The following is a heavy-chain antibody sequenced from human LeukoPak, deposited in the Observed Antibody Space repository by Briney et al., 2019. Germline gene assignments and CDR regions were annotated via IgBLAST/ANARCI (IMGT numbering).Heavy chain of an antibody. CDR3: ARDTARRRWELPT. V-gene: IGHV4-31*03. CDR1: GGSISSGGYY. Sequence: PSQTLSLTCTVSGGSISSGGYYWSWIRQHPGKGLEWIGYIYYSGSTYYNPSLKSRVTISVDTSKNQFSLKLSSVTAADTAVYYCARDTARRRWELPTWGQGTLVTVSS. J-gene: IGHJ4*02. CDR2: IYYSGST. D-gene: IGHD1-26*01.